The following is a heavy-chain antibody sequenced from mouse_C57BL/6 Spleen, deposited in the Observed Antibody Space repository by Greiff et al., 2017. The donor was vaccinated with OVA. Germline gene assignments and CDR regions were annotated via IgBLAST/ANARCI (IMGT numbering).Heavy chain of an antibody. J-gene: IGHJ4*01. CDR3: AREGLGHYYAMDY. CDR2: ISPGSGNT. Sequence: VQLQQSGPELVQPGASVKISCKASGYTFTDYYINWVKQRPGQGLEWIGWISPGSGNTKYNEKFKGKATLTVDTSSSTAYMQLSSLTSEDSAVYFCAREGLGHYYAMDYWGQGTSVTVSS. V-gene: IGHV1-84*01. CDR1: GYTFTDYY. D-gene: IGHD4-1*01.